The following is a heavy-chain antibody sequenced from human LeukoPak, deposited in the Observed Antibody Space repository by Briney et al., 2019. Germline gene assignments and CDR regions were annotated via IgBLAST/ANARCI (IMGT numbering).Heavy chain of an antibody. CDR3: ARDAARYDILTGYVYYYYMDV. CDR2: SYYSGST. V-gene: IGHV4-59*11. D-gene: IGHD3-9*01. Sequence: SETLSLTCTVSGGSISSHYWSWIRQPPGKGLEWIGYSYYSGSTNYNPSLKSRVTIPVDTSKNQFSLKLSSVTAADTAVYYCARDAARYDILTGYVYYYYMDVWAKGPRSPSP. CDR1: GGSISSHY. J-gene: IGHJ6*03.